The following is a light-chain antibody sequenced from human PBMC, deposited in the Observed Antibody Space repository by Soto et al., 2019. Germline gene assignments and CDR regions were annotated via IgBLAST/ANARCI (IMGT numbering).Light chain of an antibody. Sequence: DIQMTQSPSTLSASVGDRVTITCRASQSISTGLAWYQEKPGKAPKLLIYKASSLESGVPPSFSRSGYVKEYTLTISSQHADDLATYNCQYYNTYPLTFGGGTRVEIK. V-gene: IGKV1-5*03. CDR3: QYYNTYPLT. CDR2: KAS. J-gene: IGKJ4*01. CDR1: QSISTG.